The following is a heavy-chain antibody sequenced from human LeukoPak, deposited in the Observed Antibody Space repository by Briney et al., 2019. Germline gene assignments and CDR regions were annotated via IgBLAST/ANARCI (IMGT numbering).Heavy chain of an antibody. Sequence: GGSLRLSCAASGFTFSSYAMHWVRQAPGKGLEWVAVISYDGSNKYYADSVKGRFTISRDNSKNTLYLQMNSLRAEDTAVYYCARDQGVITTHYFDYWGQGTLVTVSS. J-gene: IGHJ4*02. CDR2: ISYDGSNK. CDR3: ARDQGVITTHYFDY. V-gene: IGHV3-30*04. CDR1: GFTFSSYA. D-gene: IGHD3-22*01.